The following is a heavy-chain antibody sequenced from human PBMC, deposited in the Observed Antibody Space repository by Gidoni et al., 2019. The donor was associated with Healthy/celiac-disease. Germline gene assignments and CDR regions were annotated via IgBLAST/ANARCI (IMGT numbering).Heavy chain of an antibody. D-gene: IGHD6-13*01. V-gene: IGHV3-23*01. CDR3: AKDADRSIAAAGTFDY. Sequence: EVQLLESGGGLVQPGGSLRLSCAASGFTFSSYAMSWVRQAPGKGLEWGSAISGSGGSTYYADSVKGRFTISRDNSKNTLYLQMNSLRAEDTAVYYCAKDADRSIAAAGTFDYWGQGTLVTVSS. CDR1: GFTFSSYA. CDR2: ISGSGGST. J-gene: IGHJ4*02.